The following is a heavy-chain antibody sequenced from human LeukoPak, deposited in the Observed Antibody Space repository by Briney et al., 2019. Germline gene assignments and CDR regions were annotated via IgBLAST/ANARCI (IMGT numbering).Heavy chain of an antibody. J-gene: IGHJ4*02. CDR3: ARVRFRYKSGCDFGYYYFDY. V-gene: IGHV4-39*01. Sequence: SETLSLTCTVSGGSISSSNYYWGWIRQPPGKGLEWIGSIYYGGSTYYNPSLKSRVTISVDTSKNQFSLKLRSVTAADTAVYYCARVRFRYKSGCDFGYYYFDYWGQGTLVTVSS. CDR1: GGSISSSNYY. CDR2: IYYGGST. D-gene: IGHD5-12*01.